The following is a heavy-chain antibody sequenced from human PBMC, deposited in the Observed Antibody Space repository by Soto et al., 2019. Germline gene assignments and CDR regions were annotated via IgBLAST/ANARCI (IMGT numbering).Heavy chain of an antibody. CDR1: GYTFTSYA. CDR2: INAGNGNT. V-gene: IGHV1-3*05. Sequence: QVQLVQSGAEEKKPGASVKVSCKASGYTFTSYAMHWVRQAPGQRLEWMGWINAGNGNTKYSQKFQGRVTITRDTSAITANMELSSLRSEETAVYYCARDPSYYGMDVWGQGTTVTVSS. J-gene: IGHJ6*02. CDR3: ARDPSYYGMDV.